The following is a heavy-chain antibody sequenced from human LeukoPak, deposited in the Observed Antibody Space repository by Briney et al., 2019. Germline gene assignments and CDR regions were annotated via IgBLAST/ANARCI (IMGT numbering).Heavy chain of an antibody. J-gene: IGHJ4*02. V-gene: IGHV3-9*01. CDR2: ISWNSGSI. CDR1: GFTFDDYA. Sequence: PGRSLRLSCAASGFTFDDYAMHWVRQAPGKGLEWVSGISWNSGSIGYADSVKGRFTISRDNAKNSLYLQMNSLRAEDTAVYYCARDSYPIAAAGRSHFDYWGQGTLVTVSS. CDR3: ARDSYPIAAAGRSHFDY. D-gene: IGHD6-13*01.